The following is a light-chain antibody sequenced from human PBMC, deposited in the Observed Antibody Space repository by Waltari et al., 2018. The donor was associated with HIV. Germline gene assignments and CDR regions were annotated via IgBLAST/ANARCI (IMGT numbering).Light chain of an antibody. V-gene: IGLV1-47*01. Sequence: QSVLTQPPSASGTPGQRVSLSCSGSRSNIGPNYVYWYQQLPGTAPKLLIYRDNQRPSGVPDRFSASKSGTSASLAISGLRSEDEADYSCAAWDDSLSGWLFGGGTKVTVL. CDR1: RSNIGPNY. J-gene: IGLJ3*02. CDR3: AAWDDSLSGWL. CDR2: RDN.